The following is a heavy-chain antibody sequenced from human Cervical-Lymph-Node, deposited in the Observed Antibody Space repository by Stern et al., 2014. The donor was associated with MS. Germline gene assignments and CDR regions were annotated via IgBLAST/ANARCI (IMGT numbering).Heavy chain of an antibody. D-gene: IGHD3-10*01. V-gene: IGHV3-9*01. CDR3: ARDLVLLVGSQTYYSGLDV. Sequence: EVQLVESGGDLVQPGGSLRLSCAASGFTFNDYVIHLVPPAPEKGLEWGSGISWDNDSVAYADSVKGRFTISRDNAKNSVYLQMDSLRREDTALYYCARDLVLLVGSQTYYSGLDVWGQGTMVTVSS. CDR2: ISWDNDSV. J-gene: IGHJ6*02. CDR1: GFTFNDYV.